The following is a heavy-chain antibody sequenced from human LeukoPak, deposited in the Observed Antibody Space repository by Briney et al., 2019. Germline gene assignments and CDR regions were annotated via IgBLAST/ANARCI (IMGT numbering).Heavy chain of an antibody. D-gene: IGHD7-27*01. V-gene: IGHV4-31*03. J-gene: IGHJ4*02. CDR3: ARTRYWGPTLIGAFDY. CDR2: IYYSGST. CDR1: GGSISSGGYY. Sequence: SQTLSLTCTVSGGSISSGGYYWSWIRQHPGKGLEWIGYIYYSGSTYYNPSLKSRVTISVDTSKNQFSLKLSSVTAADTAVYYCARTRYWGPTLIGAFDYWGQGTLVTVSS.